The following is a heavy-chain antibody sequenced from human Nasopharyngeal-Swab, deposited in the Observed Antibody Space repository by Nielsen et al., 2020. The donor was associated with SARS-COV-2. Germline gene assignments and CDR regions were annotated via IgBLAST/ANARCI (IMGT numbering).Heavy chain of an antibody. D-gene: IGHD5-18*01. CDR2: ISSSGSTI. V-gene: IGHV3-48*03. CDR1: GFTFDDYG. Sequence: GESLKISCAASGFTFDDYGMNWVRQAPGKGLEWVSYISSSGSTIYYADSVKGRFTISRDNAKNSLYLQMNSLRAEDTAVYYCARGRAQLWSRVNGMDVWGQGTTVTVSS. J-gene: IGHJ6*02. CDR3: ARGRAQLWSRVNGMDV.